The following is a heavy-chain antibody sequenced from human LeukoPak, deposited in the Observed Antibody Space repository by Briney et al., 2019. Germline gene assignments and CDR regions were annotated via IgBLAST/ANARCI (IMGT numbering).Heavy chain of an antibody. CDR3: ARNLYGGNLNYFDY. CDR1: GGSSSIYY. D-gene: IGHD4-23*01. J-gene: IGHJ4*02. V-gene: IGHV4-59*01. Sequence: SETLSLTCAVYGGSSSIYYWSWIRQPPGKGLEWIGYIYYSGNTNYNPSLKSRVTISVDTSKNQFSLKLSSVTAADTAVYYCARNLYGGNLNYFDYWGQGTLVTVSS. CDR2: IYYSGNT.